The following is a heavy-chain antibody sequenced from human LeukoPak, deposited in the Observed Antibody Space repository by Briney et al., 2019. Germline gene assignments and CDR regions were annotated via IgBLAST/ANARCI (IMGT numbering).Heavy chain of an antibody. Sequence: ASVKVSCKASGGTFSSYDINWVRQGTGQGLEWMGRMNPNSGNTGYAQKFQGRVTITRNTSISTAYMELSSLRSEDTAVYYCARATRKGYCSSTSCYGFDYWGQGTLVTVSS. V-gene: IGHV1-8*03. CDR1: GGTFSSYD. J-gene: IGHJ4*02. D-gene: IGHD2-2*01. CDR2: MNPNSGNT. CDR3: ARATRKGYCSSTSCYGFDY.